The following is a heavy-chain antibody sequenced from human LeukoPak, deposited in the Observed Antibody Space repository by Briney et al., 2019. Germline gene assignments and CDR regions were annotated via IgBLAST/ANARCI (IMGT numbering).Heavy chain of an antibody. CDR3: ARGPTIFGVAIRLNFDY. CDR1: GGSISSYY. Sequence: SETLSLTCTVSGGSISSYYWSWIRQPPGKGLEWIGEINHSGSTNYNPSLKSRVTISVDTSKNQFSLKLSSVTAADTAVYYCARGPTIFGVAIRLNFDYWGQGTLVTVSS. J-gene: IGHJ4*02. D-gene: IGHD3-3*01. CDR2: INHSGST. V-gene: IGHV4-34*01.